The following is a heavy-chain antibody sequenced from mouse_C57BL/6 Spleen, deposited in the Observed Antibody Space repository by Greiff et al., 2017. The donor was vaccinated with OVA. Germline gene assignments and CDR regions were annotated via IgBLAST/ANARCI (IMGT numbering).Heavy chain of an antibody. V-gene: IGHV1-81*01. CDR2: IYPRSGNT. CDR3: ARRERSPYAMDY. Sequence: VQVVESGAELARPGASVKLSCKASGYTFTSYGISWVKQRTGQGLEWIGEIYPRSGNTYYNEKFKGKATLTADKSSSTAYMELRSLTSEDSAVYFCARRERSPYAMDYWGQGTSVTVSS. J-gene: IGHJ4*01. CDR1: GYTFTSYG. D-gene: IGHD1-1*01.